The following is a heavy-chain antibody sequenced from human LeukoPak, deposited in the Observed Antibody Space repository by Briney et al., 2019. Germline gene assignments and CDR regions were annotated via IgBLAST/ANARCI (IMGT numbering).Heavy chain of an antibody. CDR2: IKQDGSEK. CDR1: GFTFSSYW. V-gene: IGHV3-7*04. D-gene: IGHD3-16*01. J-gene: IGHJ4*02. CDR3: ARDLEDYVWGSYSGY. Sequence: GGSLRLSCAASGFTFSSYWMSWVRQAPGKGLEWVADIKQDGSEKYYVDSVKGRFTISRDNAKNSLYLQMNSLRAEDTAVYYCARDLEDYVWGSYSGYWGQGTLVTVSS.